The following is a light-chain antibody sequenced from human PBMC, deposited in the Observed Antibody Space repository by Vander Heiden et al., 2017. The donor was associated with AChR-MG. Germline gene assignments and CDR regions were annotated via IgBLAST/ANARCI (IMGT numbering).Light chain of an antibody. V-gene: IGKV1-33*01. J-gene: IGKJ2*01. Sequence: DIQMTQSPSSLSASVGDRVTITCQASQDINNYLNWYHQKPGKAPEVLIYDASNLEPGVPSRFSGSGSGTNFTFAINRLQPEDIATYYCQQDNNLPSTFAQETKLEIQ. CDR2: DAS. CDR3: QQDNNLPST. CDR1: QDINNY.